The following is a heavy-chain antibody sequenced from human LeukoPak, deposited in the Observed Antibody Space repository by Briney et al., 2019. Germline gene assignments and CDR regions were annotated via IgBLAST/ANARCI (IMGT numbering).Heavy chain of an antibody. CDR1: GFTVSTNY. V-gene: IGHV3-53*01. J-gene: IGHJ3*02. Sequence: PGGSLRLSCAASGFTVSTNYMSWVRQAPGKGLEWVSVIYSGGSTYYADSVEGRFTISRDNSKNTLYLQMNSLRAEDTAVYYCARDPWAGKGIWGQETMVTVSS. CDR2: IYSGGST. CDR3: ARDPWAGKGI. D-gene: IGHD6-19*01.